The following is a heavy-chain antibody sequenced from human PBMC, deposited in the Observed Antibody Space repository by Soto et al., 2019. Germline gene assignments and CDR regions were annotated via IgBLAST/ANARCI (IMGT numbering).Heavy chain of an antibody. Sequence: EVQLLESGGGLVQPGGSLRLSCAASGFTFSSYAMSWVRQAPGKGLEWVSAISGSGGSTYYADSVKGRFTSSRDNSKNTLYLQMNSLRAEDTAVYYCAKDRGYFDYYYYYMDVWGKGTTVTVSS. D-gene: IGHD3-9*01. J-gene: IGHJ6*03. V-gene: IGHV3-23*01. CDR3: AKDRGYFDYYYYYMDV. CDR1: GFTFSSYA. CDR2: ISGSGGST.